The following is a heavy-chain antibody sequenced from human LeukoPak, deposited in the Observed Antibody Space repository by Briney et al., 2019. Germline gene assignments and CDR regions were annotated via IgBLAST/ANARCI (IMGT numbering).Heavy chain of an antibody. V-gene: IGHV3-48*03. J-gene: IGHJ3*02. CDR1: GFTFSSYE. Sequence: GGSLRLSCAASGFTFSSYEMNWVRQAPGKGLEWVSYISSSGSTIYYADSVKGRFTISRDNAKNSLYLQMNSLRAEDTAVYYCAKDPPMTTSDAFDIWGQGTMVTVSS. CDR2: ISSSGSTI. D-gene: IGHD4-11*01. CDR3: AKDPPMTTSDAFDI.